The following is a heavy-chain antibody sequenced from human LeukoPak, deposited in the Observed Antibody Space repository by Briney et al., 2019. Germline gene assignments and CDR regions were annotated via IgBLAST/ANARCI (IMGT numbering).Heavy chain of an antibody. Sequence: GGSLRLSCAASGFTFSSYSMNWVRQAPGKGLEWVSSTSSSSSYIYYADSVKGRFTISRDNAKNSLYLQMNSLRAEDTAVYYCARDYGGKRGDAFDIWGQGTMVTVSS. J-gene: IGHJ3*02. CDR3: ARDYGGKRGDAFDI. CDR2: TSSSSSYI. V-gene: IGHV3-21*01. D-gene: IGHD4-23*01. CDR1: GFTFSSYS.